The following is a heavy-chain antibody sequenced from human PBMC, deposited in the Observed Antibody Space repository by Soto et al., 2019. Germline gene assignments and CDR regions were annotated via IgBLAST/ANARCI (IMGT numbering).Heavy chain of an antibody. CDR3: AREQQPPHGGPIDY. CDR1: GFTFSSYW. D-gene: IGHD6-13*01. J-gene: IGHJ4*02. V-gene: IGHV3-7*01. CDR2: IKQDGSEK. Sequence: PGGSLRLSCAASGFTFSSYWMSWVRQAPGKGLEWVANIKQDGSEKYYVDSVKGRFTISRDNAKNSLYLQMNSLRAEDTAVYYCAREQQPPHGGPIDYWGQGTLVTVSS.